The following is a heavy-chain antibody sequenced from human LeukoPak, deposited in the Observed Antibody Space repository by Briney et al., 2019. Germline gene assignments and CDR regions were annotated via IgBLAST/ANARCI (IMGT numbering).Heavy chain of an antibody. V-gene: IGHV4-31*01. J-gene: IGHJ5*02. CDR3: ARGADCSGGSCYPGNWFDP. Sequence: PSQTLSLTCTVSVDSISIGGYYWSCIHQHPGTCLESLGYIYCIGTTYYNPSLKTQATTSVNTPKNQFPLKLSSVTAADTAVYYCARGADCSGGSCYPGNWFDPWGQGTLVTVSS. CDR2: IYCIGTT. D-gene: IGHD2-15*01. CDR1: VDSISIGGYY.